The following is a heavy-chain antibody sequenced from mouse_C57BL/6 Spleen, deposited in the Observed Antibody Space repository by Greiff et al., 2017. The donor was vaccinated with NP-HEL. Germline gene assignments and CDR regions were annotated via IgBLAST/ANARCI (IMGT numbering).Heavy chain of an antibody. CDR3: ARKIFITTVVDDY. CDR1: FSPFPFSF. J-gene: IGHJ2*01. V-gene: IGHV1-9*01. D-gene: IGHD1-1*01. Sequence: HVQLQQSGAELMTPLPPLPPSFPSPFSPFPFSFLPFLNHIPGHGLEWIGELLPGRGRTNYNEKFKGTAPFTADTSSNTAYMQLSSLTTEDSAIYYCARKIFITTVVDDYWGQGTTLTVSS. CDR2: LLPGRGRT.